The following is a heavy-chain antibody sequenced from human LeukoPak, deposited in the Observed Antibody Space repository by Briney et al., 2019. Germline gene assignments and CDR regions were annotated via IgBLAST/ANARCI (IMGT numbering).Heavy chain of an antibody. CDR3: ARDKGRYFDWLLPHDAFDI. D-gene: IGHD3-9*01. CDR1: GFTFSDYY. V-gene: IGHV3-11*06. Sequence: GGSLRLSCAASGFTFSDYYMSWICQAPGKGLEWVSYISSSSSYTNYADSVKGRFTISRDNAKNSLYLQMNSLRAEDTAVYYCARDKGRYFDWLLPHDAFDIWGQGTMVTVSS. J-gene: IGHJ3*02. CDR2: ISSSSSYT.